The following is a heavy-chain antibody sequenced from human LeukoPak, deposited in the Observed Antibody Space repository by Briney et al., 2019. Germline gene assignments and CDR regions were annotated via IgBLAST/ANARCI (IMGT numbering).Heavy chain of an antibody. CDR1: GFTFSSYW. D-gene: IGHD3-10*01. CDR3: ARPLWFGDPNPAY. V-gene: IGHV3-7*01. J-gene: IGHJ4*02. Sequence: PGGPLRLSCAASGFTFSSYWMSWVRQAPGKGLEWVANIKQDGSEKYYVDSVKGRFTISRDNAKNSLYLQMNSLRVEDTAVYYCARPLWFGDPNPAYWGQGTLVTVSS. CDR2: IKQDGSEK.